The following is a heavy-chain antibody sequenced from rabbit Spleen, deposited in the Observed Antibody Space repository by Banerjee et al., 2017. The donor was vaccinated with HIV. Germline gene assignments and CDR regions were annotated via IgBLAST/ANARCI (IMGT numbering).Heavy chain of an antibody. Sequence: QEQLEESGGDLVKPEGSLTLTCTASGFSFSTSYYMCWVRQAPGKGLEWIACIDVGFGGTTYYASWAKGRFTISKTSSTTVTLQMTSLTAADTATYFCAREDVGGSISLWGQGTLVTVS. J-gene: IGHJ4*01. CDR3: AREDVGGSISL. CDR1: GFSFSTSYY. CDR2: IDVGFGGTT. D-gene: IGHD1-1*01. V-gene: IGHV1S45*01.